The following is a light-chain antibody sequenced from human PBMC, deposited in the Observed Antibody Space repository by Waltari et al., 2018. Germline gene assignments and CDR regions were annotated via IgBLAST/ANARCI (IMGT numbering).Light chain of an antibody. CDR2: EAK. V-gene: IGLV2-23*01. Sequence: QSALTQPAAVAGSPGQPITIPCTGTRSAVGRSNLVSWYQQPPGNAPHPLIYEAKTRSSGVSNRFSGSKPGNTASLTISGLQAEDESDYYCYSYAGMSTGVFGGGTRLTVL. J-gene: IGLJ3*02. CDR3: YSYAGMSTGV. CDR1: RSAVGRSNL.